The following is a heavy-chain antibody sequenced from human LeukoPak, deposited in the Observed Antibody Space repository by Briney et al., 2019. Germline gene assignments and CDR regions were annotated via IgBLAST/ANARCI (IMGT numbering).Heavy chain of an antibody. CDR1: GFTFSSYW. V-gene: IGHV3-48*02. Sequence: GGSLRLSCAASGFTFSSYWMHWVRQAPGKGLEWVSYISSSSSTIYYADSVKGRFTISRDNAKNSLYLQMNSLRDEDTAVYYCARAVAHHFDYWGQGTLVTVSS. D-gene: IGHD6-19*01. CDR2: ISSSSSTI. CDR3: ARAVAHHFDY. J-gene: IGHJ4*02.